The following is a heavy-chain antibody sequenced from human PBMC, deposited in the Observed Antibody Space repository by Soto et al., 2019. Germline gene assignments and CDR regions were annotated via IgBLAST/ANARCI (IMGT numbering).Heavy chain of an antibody. J-gene: IGHJ4*02. Sequence: QVQLQQWGAGLLKPSETLSLTCAVYGGSFSGYYWSWIRQPPGKGLEWIGEINHSGSTNYNPSLKSRVTISVDTSKNQFSLKLSSVHAADTAVYYCARFPVAAAGIGVDYWGQGTLVTVSS. CDR1: GGSFSGYY. CDR2: INHSGST. V-gene: IGHV4-34*01. CDR3: ARFPVAAAGIGVDY. D-gene: IGHD6-13*01.